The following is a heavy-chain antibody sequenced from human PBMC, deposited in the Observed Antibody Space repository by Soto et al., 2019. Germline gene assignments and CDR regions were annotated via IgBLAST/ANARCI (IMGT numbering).Heavy chain of an antibody. CDR1: GFTFSSYS. J-gene: IGHJ3*02. CDR3: ARDRRYYDSSGYWESAFDI. Sequence: GGSLRLSCAASGFTFSSYSMNWVRQAPGKGLEWVSSISSSSSYIYYADSVKGRFTISRDNAKNSLYLQMNSLRAEDTAVYYCARDRRYYDSSGYWESAFDIWGQGTMVTVS. CDR2: ISSSSSYI. D-gene: IGHD3-22*01. V-gene: IGHV3-21*01.